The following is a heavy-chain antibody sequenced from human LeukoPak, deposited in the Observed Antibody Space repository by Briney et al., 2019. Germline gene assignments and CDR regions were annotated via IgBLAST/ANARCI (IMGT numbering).Heavy chain of an antibody. Sequence: PGGSLRLSCTVSGFTVSSNSMSWVRQAPGKGLEWVSFIYSDNTHYSDSVKGRFTISRDNSKNTLYLQMNSLRAEDTAVYYCARSRGYSYGYGDDYWGQGTLVTVSS. CDR2: IYSDNT. V-gene: IGHV3-53*01. CDR1: GFTVSSNS. CDR3: ARSRGYSYGYGDDY. D-gene: IGHD5-18*01. J-gene: IGHJ4*02.